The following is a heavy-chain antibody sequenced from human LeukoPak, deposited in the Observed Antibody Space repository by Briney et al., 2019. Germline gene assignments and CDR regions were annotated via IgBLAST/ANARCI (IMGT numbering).Heavy chain of an antibody. CDR2: INPNSGGT. V-gene: IGHV1-2*02. J-gene: IGHJ6*02. CDR1: GYTFTDYY. D-gene: IGHD6-19*01. Sequence: GASVKVSCKASGYTFTDYYMHWVRQAPGQGLEWMGWINPNSGGTNYAQKFQGTVTMTMDTSISTAYMELSRLRSDDTAVYYCARKGGVRAVAGHFYYYYGMDVWGQGTTVTVSS. CDR3: ARKGGVRAVAGHFYYYYGMDV.